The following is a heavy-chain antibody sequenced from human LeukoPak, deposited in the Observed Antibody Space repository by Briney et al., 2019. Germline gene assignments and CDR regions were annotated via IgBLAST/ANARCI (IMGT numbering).Heavy chain of an antibody. CDR3: ARASIAAAGTVTNFDY. D-gene: IGHD6-13*01. J-gene: IGHJ4*02. V-gene: IGHV4-61*02. CDR2: IYTSGST. CDR1: GGSISGGSYY. Sequence: SETLSLTCTVSGGSISGGSYYWSCIREPAGKGLEWIGRIYTSGSTNYNPSLKSRVTISVDTSKNQFSLKLSSVTAADTAVYYCARASIAAAGTVTNFDYWGQGTLVTVSS.